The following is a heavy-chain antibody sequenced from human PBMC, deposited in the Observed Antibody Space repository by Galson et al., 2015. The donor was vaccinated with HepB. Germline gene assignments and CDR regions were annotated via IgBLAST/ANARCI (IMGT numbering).Heavy chain of an antibody. CDR3: ASQPLGYCSSISCSPFDY. CDR1: GGIIGSSRYH. CDR2: IYYSGST. Sequence: QVQLQESGPGLVKPSETLSPTCIVTGGIIGSSRYHWGWIRPPPGKGLERIVSIYYSGSTDYNPSLKSRVTISVGTSNNQFSLKLSAVTAADTAVYYCASQPLGYCSSISCSPFDYWGQGTLVTVSS. V-gene: IGHV4-39*01. J-gene: IGHJ4*02. D-gene: IGHD2-2*01.